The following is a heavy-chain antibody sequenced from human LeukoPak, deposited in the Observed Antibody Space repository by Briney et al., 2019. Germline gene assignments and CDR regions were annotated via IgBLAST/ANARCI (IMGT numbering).Heavy chain of an antibody. D-gene: IGHD5-18*01. CDR2: IIPALIT. J-gene: IGHJ6*02. CDR1: GGTFSSSA. V-gene: IGHV1-69*04. CDR3: ARDQGLTAPPPYGLDV. Sequence: SVKVSCKTSGGTFSSSAITWVRQAPGQGLECMGRIIPALITSYAQKFQGRVTITADTSTSTAYTELSSLRSEETAVYYCARDQGLTAPPPYGLDVWGQGTTVTVSS.